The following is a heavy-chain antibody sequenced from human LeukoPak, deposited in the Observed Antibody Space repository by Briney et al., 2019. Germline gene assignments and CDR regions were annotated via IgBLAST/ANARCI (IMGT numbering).Heavy chain of an antibody. CDR3: ARGTVTPGHWYFDL. CDR1: GFTFSSYA. Sequence: HPGRSLRLCCAASGFTFSSYAMHWVRQASGKGLEWVAVTSYDESHEYYADSVKGRFTISRDNSKSTLDLQMNSLRPEDTAVYYCARGTVTPGHWYFDLWGRGTLVTVSS. J-gene: IGHJ2*01. CDR2: TSYDESHE. V-gene: IGHV3-30-3*01. D-gene: IGHD4-17*01.